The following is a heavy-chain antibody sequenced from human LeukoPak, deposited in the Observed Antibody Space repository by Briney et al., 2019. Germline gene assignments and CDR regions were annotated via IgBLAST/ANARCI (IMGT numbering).Heavy chain of an antibody. CDR3: ARDYEIVLMLYAGPSNAFDI. Sequence: GGSLRLSCAASGFTFSSYSMNWVRQAPGKGLEWVSSISSSSSYIYYADSVKGRFTISRDNAKNSLYLQMNSLRAEDTAVYYCARDYEIVLMLYAGPSNAFDIWGQGTMVTVSS. V-gene: IGHV3-21*01. CDR1: GFTFSSYS. CDR2: ISSSSSYI. D-gene: IGHD2-8*01. J-gene: IGHJ3*02.